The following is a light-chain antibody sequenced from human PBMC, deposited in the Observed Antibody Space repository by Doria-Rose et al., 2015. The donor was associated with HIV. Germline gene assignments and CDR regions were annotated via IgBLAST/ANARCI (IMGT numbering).Light chain of an antibody. CDR2: DGS. J-gene: IGKJ1*01. CDR3: HQYGTSWT. CDR1: QSFSSTY. Sequence: EIVLTQSPGTLSLSPGERATLSCRASQSFSSTYLAWYQQQPGQAPSLRIYDGSTRATGIPDRFSASGSGTDFTLTINRLEPEDFALYYCHQYGTSWTFGQGTKVEI. V-gene: IGKV3-20*01.